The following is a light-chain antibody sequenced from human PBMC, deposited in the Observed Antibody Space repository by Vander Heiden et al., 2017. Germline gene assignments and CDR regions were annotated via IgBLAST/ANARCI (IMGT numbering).Light chain of an antibody. CDR1: QIIDSY. CDR2: GAS. J-gene: IGKJ1*01. Sequence: DIQMTQSPSSLSAPVGDRITITCRASQIIDSYLNWYQQKPGKPPKLLIYGASNLQSGVPSRFSGSESGTDFTLTISSLQPEDSATYFCQQSFTHPTFGQGTKVEMK. CDR3: QQSFTHPT. V-gene: IGKV1-39*01.